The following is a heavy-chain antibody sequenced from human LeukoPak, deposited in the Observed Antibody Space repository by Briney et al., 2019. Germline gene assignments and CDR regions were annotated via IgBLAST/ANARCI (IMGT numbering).Heavy chain of an antibody. J-gene: IGHJ4*02. CDR1: GFTFTTYA. CDR3: AKARSSAWYDLEY. CDR2: ISGNGRTT. Sequence: PGGSLRLSCAASGFTFTTYAMTWVRQAPGKGLECFSAISGNGRTTYYADSVKGRFTISGDNSKDTLFLQMYSLRAEDTAIYYCAKARSSAWYDLEYWGQGTLVTVSS. D-gene: IGHD6-13*01. V-gene: IGHV3-23*01.